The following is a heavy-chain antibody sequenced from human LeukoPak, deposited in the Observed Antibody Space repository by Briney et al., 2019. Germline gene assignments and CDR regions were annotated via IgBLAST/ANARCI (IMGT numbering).Heavy chain of an antibody. CDR2: IYPGDSDT. CDR3: ARSLNVDTAMEDY. D-gene: IGHD5-18*01. Sequence: GESLKISCKGSGYSFTGYWIGWVRQMPGKGLEWMGIIYPGDSDTRYSPSFQGQVTISADKSISTAYLQWSSLKASDTAMYYCARSLNVDTAMEDYWGQGTLVTVSS. V-gene: IGHV5-51*01. CDR1: GYSFTGYW. J-gene: IGHJ4*02.